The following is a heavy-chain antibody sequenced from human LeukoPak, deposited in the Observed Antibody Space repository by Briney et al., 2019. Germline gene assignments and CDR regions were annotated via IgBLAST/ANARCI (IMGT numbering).Heavy chain of an antibody. V-gene: IGHV4-34*01. J-gene: IGHJ5*02. CDR3: ARAKNTMVRGVPNWFDP. CDR2: INHSGST. Sequence: PSETLSLTXAVYGGSFSGYYWSWIRQPPGKGLEWIGEINHSGSTNYNPSLKSRVTISVDTSKNQFSLKLSSVTAADTAVYYCARAKNTMVRGVPNWFDPWGQGTLVTVSS. CDR1: GGSFSGYY. D-gene: IGHD3-10*01.